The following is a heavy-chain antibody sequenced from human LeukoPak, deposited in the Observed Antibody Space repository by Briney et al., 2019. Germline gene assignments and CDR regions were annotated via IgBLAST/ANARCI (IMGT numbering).Heavy chain of an antibody. Sequence: VASVKVSCKASGYTLTGYYMHWVRQAPGQGLEWMGWINPNSGGTNYAQKFQGRVTMTRNTSINTAYMELSSLRSEDTAIYYCARGRPHAVWGKGTTVTVSS. V-gene: IGHV1-2*02. CDR1: GYTLTGYY. CDR3: ARGRPHAV. CDR2: INPNSGGT. J-gene: IGHJ6*04.